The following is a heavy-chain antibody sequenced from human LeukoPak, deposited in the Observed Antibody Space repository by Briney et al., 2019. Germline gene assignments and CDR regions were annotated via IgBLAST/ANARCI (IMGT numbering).Heavy chain of an antibody. CDR3: ARAIAAAGTDWFDP. CDR2: ISDDGGRK. J-gene: IGHJ5*02. D-gene: IGHD6-13*01. Sequence: PGGSLRLSCAASGFTFSGYPMHWVRQAPGKGLDWVAIISDDGGRKFYADSVEGRFTISRDNSKNTLYLQMNSLRAEDTAVYYCARAIAAAGTDWFDPWGQGTLVTVSS. V-gene: IGHV3-30*04. CDR1: GFTFSGYP.